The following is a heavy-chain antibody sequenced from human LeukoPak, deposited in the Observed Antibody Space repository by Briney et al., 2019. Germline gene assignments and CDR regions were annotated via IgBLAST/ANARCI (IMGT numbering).Heavy chain of an antibody. J-gene: IGHJ4*02. V-gene: IGHV4-4*02. Sequence: SETLSLTCTVSGGSIYSPNWWTWVRQPPGKGLGWIGEVSHTGRTNYHPSLQSRVTISLDESKNHFSLRVTSMTAADTAVYYCASRDDSGPYWGQGTLVTVSS. CDR2: VSHTGRT. CDR1: GGSIYSPNW. CDR3: ASRDDSGPY. D-gene: IGHD4-17*01.